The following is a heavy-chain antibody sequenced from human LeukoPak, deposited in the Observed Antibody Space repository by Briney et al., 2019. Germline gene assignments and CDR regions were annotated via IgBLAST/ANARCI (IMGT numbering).Heavy chain of an antibody. Sequence: PGASLRLSCAASGFTFSNYAMSWVRQAPGKGLEWVAVISYDGSNKYYADSVKGRFTISRDNSKNTLYLQMNSLRAEDTAVYYCAKDDDLGAPRYWGQGTLVTVSS. J-gene: IGHJ4*02. CDR1: GFTFSNYA. D-gene: IGHD1-26*01. V-gene: IGHV3-30*18. CDR3: AKDDDLGAPRY. CDR2: ISYDGSNK.